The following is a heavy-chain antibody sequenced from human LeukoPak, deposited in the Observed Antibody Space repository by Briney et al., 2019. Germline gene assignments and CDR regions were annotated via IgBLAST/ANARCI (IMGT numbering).Heavy chain of an antibody. CDR2: ISGSGNKT. D-gene: IGHD3-10*01. CDR1: GFTFSHFA. V-gene: IGHV3-23*01. Sequence: PGGSLRLSCAASGFTFSHFAMSWVRQPPGKGLHWVSTISGSGNKTYDADTVKGRFTISRDNSKNTLYLQMTGLRAEDTAVYYCAKLKRVGIAPFDDWGQGILVTVSS. J-gene: IGHJ4*02. CDR3: AKLKRVGIAPFDD.